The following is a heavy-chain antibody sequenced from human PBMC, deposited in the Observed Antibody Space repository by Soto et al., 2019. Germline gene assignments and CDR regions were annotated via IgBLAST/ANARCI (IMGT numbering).Heavy chain of an antibody. CDR3: ARRGPGTYFDY. CDR2: VSGSGGST. CDR1: GLTFSSYA. V-gene: IGHV3-23*01. Sequence: GGSMRLSCAASGLTFSSYAMTWVRQAPGKGLEWVSAVSGSGGSTYYADSVKGRFTISRDNSKNTLYLQMNSLRADDTAVYYCARRGPGTYFDYWGQGTLVTVSS. D-gene: IGHD6-13*01. J-gene: IGHJ4*02.